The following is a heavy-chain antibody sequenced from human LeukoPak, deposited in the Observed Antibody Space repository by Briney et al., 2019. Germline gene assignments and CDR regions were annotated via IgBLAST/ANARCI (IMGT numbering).Heavy chain of an antibody. Sequence: ASVRVSCKASGCKFISHYLQWVRQAPGLGPEWMGWMHGGNGNTRYAEKFEGRVTMTRDTSTSTAYMDLSSLTSDDTAVYYCAREGSYCVGGDCNSFDFWGQGTLVTVSS. J-gene: IGHJ4*02. CDR2: MHGGNGNT. D-gene: IGHD2-21*02. V-gene: IGHV1-2*02. CDR1: GCKFISHY. CDR3: AREGSYCVGGDCNSFDF.